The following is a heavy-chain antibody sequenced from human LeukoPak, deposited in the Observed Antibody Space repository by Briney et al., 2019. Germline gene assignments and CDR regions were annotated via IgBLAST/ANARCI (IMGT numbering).Heavy chain of an antibody. V-gene: IGHV3-43*01. CDR1: GFTFDDYT. CDR3: AREGYSPY. CDR2: ISWDGGST. Sequence: GGSLRLSCAASGFTFDDYTMHWVRQAPGKGLEWVSLISWDGGSTYYADSVKGRFTISRDNAKKSVYLHMSSLRAEDTALYYCAREGYSPYWGQGTLVTVSS. D-gene: IGHD6-13*01. J-gene: IGHJ4*02.